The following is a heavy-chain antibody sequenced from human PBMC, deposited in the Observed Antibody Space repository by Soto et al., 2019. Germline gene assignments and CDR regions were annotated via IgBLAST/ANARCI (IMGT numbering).Heavy chain of an antibody. D-gene: IGHD2-15*01. CDR3: AGLRGYAGSPIDY. J-gene: IGHJ4*02. CDR2: ISYSGNT. Sequence: SETLSLTRTVSGGSIISGYRSWIRQPPGKGLEWIGYISYSGNTNYNPSLKSRVTMSVDTPKNQFSLRLRSVTTADTAVYYCAGLRGYAGSPIDYWGQGTLVTISS. CDR1: GGSIISGY. V-gene: IGHV4-59*03.